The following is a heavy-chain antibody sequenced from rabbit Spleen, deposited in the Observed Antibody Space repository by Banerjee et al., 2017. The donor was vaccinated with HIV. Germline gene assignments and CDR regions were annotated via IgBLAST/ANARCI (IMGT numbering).Heavy chain of an antibody. Sequence: QLKESGGGLVQPGGSLKLSCKASGFTLSTYYMNWVRQAPGKGLEWIGYIDPVFGITYYANWVNGRFSISRENAQNTVFLQMTSLTAADTATYFCARDLAGVIGWNFGWWGPGTLVTVS. J-gene: IGHJ4*01. CDR2: IDPVFGIT. V-gene: IGHV1S7*01. CDR1: GFTLSTYY. CDR3: ARDLAGVIGWNFGW. D-gene: IGHD4-1*01.